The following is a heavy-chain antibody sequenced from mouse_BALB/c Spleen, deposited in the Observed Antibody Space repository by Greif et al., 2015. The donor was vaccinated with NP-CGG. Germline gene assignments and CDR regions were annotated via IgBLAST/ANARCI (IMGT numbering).Heavy chain of an antibody. CDR1: GYTFTSYW. D-gene: IGHD2-10*02. Sequence: VQLQESGAELAKPGASVKMSCKASGYTFTSYWMHWVKQRPGQGLEWIGYINPSTGYTEYNQKFKDKATLTADKSSSTAYMQLSSLTSEDSAVYYCARKYGNYFDYWGHGTTLTVSS. CDR2: INPSTGYT. CDR3: ARKYGNYFDY. J-gene: IGHJ2*01. V-gene: IGHV1-7*01.